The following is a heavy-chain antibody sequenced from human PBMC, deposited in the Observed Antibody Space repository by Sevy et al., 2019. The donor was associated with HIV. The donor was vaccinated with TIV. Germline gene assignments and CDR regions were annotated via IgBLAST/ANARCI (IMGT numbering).Heavy chain of an antibody. D-gene: IGHD1-26*01. CDR2: INTKTGNP. V-gene: IGHV7-4-1*02. CDR1: GYTFTSYA. Sequence: ASVKVSCKASGYTFTSYAMNWVRQAPGQGLEWMGWINTKTGNPTYAQGFTGRFVFSLDTSVSTAYLQISSLKAEDTAVYYCARVPTKGWAYYGMDVWGQGTTVTVSS. J-gene: IGHJ6*02. CDR3: ARVPTKGWAYYGMDV.